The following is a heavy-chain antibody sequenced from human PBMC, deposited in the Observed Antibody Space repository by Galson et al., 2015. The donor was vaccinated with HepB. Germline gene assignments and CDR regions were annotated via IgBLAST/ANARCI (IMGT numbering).Heavy chain of an antibody. V-gene: IGHV1-18*01. CDR1: GYTFTSYG. CDR3: ARRNGGELLGYGMDV. D-gene: IGHD2-21*01. Sequence: SVKVSCKASGYTFTSYGISWVRQAPGQGLEWMGWISAYNGNTNYAQKLQGRVTMTTDTSTSTAYMELRSLRSDDTAVYYCARRNGGELLGYGMDVWGQGTTVTVSS. CDR2: ISAYNGNT. J-gene: IGHJ6*02.